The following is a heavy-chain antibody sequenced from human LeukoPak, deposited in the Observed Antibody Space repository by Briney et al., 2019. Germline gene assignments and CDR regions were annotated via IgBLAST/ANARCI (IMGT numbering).Heavy chain of an antibody. D-gene: IGHD4-17*01. CDR2: IYSGGST. Sequence: GGSLRLSCAASGFTVSTNYMNWVRQAPGKGLEWVSVIYSGGSTYYADSVKGRFTISRDNSKNTLYLQMNSLRAEDTAVYYCARARAYGDYVLDHWGQGTLVTVSS. CDR3: ARARAYGDYVLDH. CDR1: GFTVSTNY. J-gene: IGHJ4*02. V-gene: IGHV3-53*01.